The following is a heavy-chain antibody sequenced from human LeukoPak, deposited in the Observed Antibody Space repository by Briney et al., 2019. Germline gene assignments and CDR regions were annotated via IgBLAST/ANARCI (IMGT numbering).Heavy chain of an antibody. CDR1: GGPFSGYY. V-gene: IGHV4-34*01. CDR2: INHSGST. D-gene: IGHD3-3*01. Sequence: KASETLSLTCAVYGGPFSGYYWSWIRQPPGKGLEWIGEINHSGSTNYNPSLKSRVTISVDTSKNQFSLKLSSVTAADTAVYYCARGGAIFGVVRSPKFDYWGQGTLVTVSS. CDR3: ARGGAIFGVVRSPKFDY. J-gene: IGHJ4*02.